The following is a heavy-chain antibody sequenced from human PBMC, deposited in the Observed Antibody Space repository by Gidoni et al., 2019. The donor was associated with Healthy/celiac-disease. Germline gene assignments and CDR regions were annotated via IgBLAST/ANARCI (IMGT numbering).Heavy chain of an antibody. CDR2: ISWNSGSI. V-gene: IGHV3-9*01. CDR1: GFTFVDYA. J-gene: IGHJ4*02. CDR3: AKDIGDYGDYYFDY. Sequence: EVQLVESGGGLVQPGRSLRLSCAASGFTFVDYAMHWVRQAPGKGLEWVSGISWNSGSIGYADSVKGRFTISRDNAKNSLYLQMNSLRAEDTALYYCAKDIGDYGDYYFDYWGQGTLVTVSS. D-gene: IGHD4-17*01.